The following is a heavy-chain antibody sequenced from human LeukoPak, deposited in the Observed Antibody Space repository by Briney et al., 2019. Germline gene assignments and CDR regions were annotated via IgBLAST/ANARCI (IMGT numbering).Heavy chain of an antibody. Sequence: PSETLSLTCTVSGGSISSYYLSWIRQPPGKGLEWIGRIYTSGSTNYNPSLKSRVTISVDKSKNQFSLKLSSVTAADTAVYYCAREYSSSWYRGGDAFDIWGQGTMVTVSS. CDR3: AREYSSSWYRGGDAFDI. CDR1: GGSISSYY. CDR2: IYTSGST. J-gene: IGHJ3*02. V-gene: IGHV4-4*07. D-gene: IGHD6-13*01.